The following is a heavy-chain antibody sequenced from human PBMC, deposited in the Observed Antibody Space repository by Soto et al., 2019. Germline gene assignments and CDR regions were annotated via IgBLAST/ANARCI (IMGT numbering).Heavy chain of an antibody. CDR3: ARDLNSGWNDY. CDR2: ISRSSAYI. D-gene: IGHD6-19*01. J-gene: IGHJ4*02. CDR1: GFTFSSYS. Sequence: EVQLVESGGGLVEPGGSLRLSCAASGFTFSSYSMNWVRQAAGKGLEWVSSISRSSAYICYADSVKGRFTISRDNAKNTLYLKMNSLSVKDTAVYYCARDLNSGWNDYWGQGTMVTVSS. V-gene: IGHV3-21*01.